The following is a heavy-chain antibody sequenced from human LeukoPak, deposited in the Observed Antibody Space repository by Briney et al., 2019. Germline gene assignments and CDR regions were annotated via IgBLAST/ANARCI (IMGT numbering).Heavy chain of an antibody. CDR1: GGSFSGYY. V-gene: IGHV4-34*01. D-gene: IGHD4-17*01. J-gene: IGHJ3*02. CDR3: ARMTTSVTTYDAFDI. Sequence: PSGTLSLTCAVYGGSFSGYYWSWIRQPPGKGLEWIGEISHSGSTNYNPSLKSRVTISVDTSKNQFSLRLSSVTAADTAVYSCARMTTSVTTYDAFDIWGQGTMVTVSS. CDR2: ISHSGST.